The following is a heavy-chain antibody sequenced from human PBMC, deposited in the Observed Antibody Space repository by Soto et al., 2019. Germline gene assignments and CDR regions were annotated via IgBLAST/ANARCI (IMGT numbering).Heavy chain of an antibody. V-gene: IGHV4-31*03. CDR3: ARGDETGTPLSYYYYGMDV. D-gene: IGHD1-1*01. CDR1: GGSISSGGYY. CDR2: IYYSGST. J-gene: IGHJ6*02. Sequence: PSETLSLTCTVSGGSISSGGYYWSWIRQHPGKGLEWIGYIYYSGSTYYNPSLKSRVTISVDTSKNQFSLKLSSVTAADTAVYYCARGDETGTPLSYYYYGMDVWGQGTTVTVSS.